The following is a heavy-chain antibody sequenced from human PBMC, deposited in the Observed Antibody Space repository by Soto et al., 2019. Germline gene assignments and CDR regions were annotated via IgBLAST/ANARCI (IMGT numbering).Heavy chain of an antibody. CDR2: IYSDGTT. CDR1: GGSISGYY. J-gene: IGHJ5*02. CDR3: SRDRGYRSGSFGS. V-gene: IGHV4-4*07. D-gene: IGHD5-18*01. Sequence: QVQLQESGPGLVKPSETLSLTCIVAGGSISGYYWSWIRQPAGKELEWIGRIYSDGTTNYNPSRKGRGNMSVDTSKKQSSLQLTSVTAAATSMYYCSRDRGYRSGSFGSWGQAVLVTVSS.